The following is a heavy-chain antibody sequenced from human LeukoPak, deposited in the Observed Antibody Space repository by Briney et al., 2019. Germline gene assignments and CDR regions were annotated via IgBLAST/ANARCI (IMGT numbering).Heavy chain of an antibody. D-gene: IGHD3/OR15-3a*01. J-gene: IGHJ4*02. Sequence: SETLSLTCTVSGVSISSSYSYWGWIRQPPGMGLEWIGSIYYTGNTYYNASLKSQVSISIDTSKNQFSLKLTSVTAADTAAYYCARQTGPGLFILPGGQGTLVTVSS. V-gene: IGHV4-39*01. CDR2: IYYTGNT. CDR1: GVSISSSYSY. CDR3: ARQTGPGLFILP.